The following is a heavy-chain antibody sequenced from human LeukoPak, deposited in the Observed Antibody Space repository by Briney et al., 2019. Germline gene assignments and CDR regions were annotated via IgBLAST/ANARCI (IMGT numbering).Heavy chain of an antibody. J-gene: IGHJ3*02. Sequence: GGSLRLSCAASGFTFSSYWMSWVRQAPGKGPEWVAHIKENGNEQYYADSVKGRFTISRDNAKKSLCLQMNSLRAEDTAVYYCARGPGDYDASDIWGRGTMVTVSS. V-gene: IGHV3-7*01. D-gene: IGHD4-11*01. CDR3: ARGPGDYDASDI. CDR1: GFTFSSYW. CDR2: IKENGNEQ.